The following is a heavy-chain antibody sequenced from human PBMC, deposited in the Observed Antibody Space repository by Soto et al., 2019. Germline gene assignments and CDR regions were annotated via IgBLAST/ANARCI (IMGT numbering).Heavy chain of an antibody. CDR1: GFTFSSYA. J-gene: IGHJ3*02. CDR2: ISSNGGST. D-gene: IGHD3-10*01. V-gene: IGHV3-64D*06. Sequence: GGSLRLSXSASGFTFSSYAMHWVRQAPGKGLEYVSAISSNGGSTYYADSVKGRFTISRDNSKNTLYLQMSSLRAEDTAVYYCVVYGSGIIVAFDIWGQGTMVTVSS. CDR3: VVYGSGIIVAFDI.